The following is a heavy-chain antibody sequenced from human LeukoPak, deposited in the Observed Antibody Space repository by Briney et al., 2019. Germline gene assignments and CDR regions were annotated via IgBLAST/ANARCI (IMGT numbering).Heavy chain of an antibody. Sequence: SETLSLTCTVSGGSISSYYWSWIRQPPGKGLECIGYIHYTGSTNYNPSLKSRVTISVDTSKNQFSLKLSSVTAADTAIYYCARGGYCGSGNDFRFDPWGQGTLVTASS. D-gene: IGHD3-10*01. V-gene: IGHV4-59*01. CDR2: IHYTGST. CDR1: GGSISSYY. CDR3: ARGGYCGSGNDFRFDP. J-gene: IGHJ5*02.